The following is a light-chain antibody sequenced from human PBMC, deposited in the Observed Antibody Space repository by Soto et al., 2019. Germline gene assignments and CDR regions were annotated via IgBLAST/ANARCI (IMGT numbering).Light chain of an antibody. CDR3: QQYNNWPL. CDR1: HSVSSN. V-gene: IGKV3-15*01. CDR2: GAS. J-gene: IGKJ3*01. Sequence: VMTQSPTTLSVSPRERDTLSCRASHSVSSNLAWYQQKPGQAPRLLIYGASTRATGIPARFSGSGSGTEFTLTISSLQSEDFAVYYCQQYNNWPLFGPGTKVDIK.